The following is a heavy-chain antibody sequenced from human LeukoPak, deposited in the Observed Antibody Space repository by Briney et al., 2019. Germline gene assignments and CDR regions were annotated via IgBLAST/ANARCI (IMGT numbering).Heavy chain of an antibody. Sequence: RGSLRLSSAASGFTFSGYSMNCGPEGPGKGLEWASSISSSSSYIYYADSVKGRFTISRDNAKNSLYLQMNILRAEDTAVYYWARADSSWYVWGQGTLVTVSS. J-gene: IGHJ4*02. CDR1: GFTFSGYS. D-gene: IGHD6-13*01. CDR2: ISSSSSYI. CDR3: ARADSSWYV. V-gene: IGHV3-21*01.